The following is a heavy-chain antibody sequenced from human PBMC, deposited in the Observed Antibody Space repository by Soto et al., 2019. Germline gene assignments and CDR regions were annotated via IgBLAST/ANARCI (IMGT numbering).Heavy chain of an antibody. J-gene: IGHJ4*01. CDR2: MNPNSGNT. V-gene: IGHV1-8*01. CDR1: GYTFTNYD. CDR3: ARDVLLDTAIATPIDF. Sequence: QVQLVQSGAEVKKPGASVKVSCKASGYTFTNYDITWVRQATGQGLEWMEWMNPNSGNTGYAQKFQGRVTMTRNTSISTVYLELSSLRSEDTAVYYCARDVLLDTAIATPIDFWGQGTLVTVSS. D-gene: IGHD5-18*01.